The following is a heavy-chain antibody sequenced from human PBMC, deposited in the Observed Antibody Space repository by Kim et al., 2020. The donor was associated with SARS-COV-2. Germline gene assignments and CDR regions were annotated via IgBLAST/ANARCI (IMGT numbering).Heavy chain of an antibody. J-gene: IGHJ4*02. Sequence: TGNTHYTPSLKKRVTISVDTSKNQFSLNRRSVTAADTAVYYCARLNGGDDWGQGTLVLVSS. D-gene: IGHD2-8*01. CDR2: TGNT. CDR3: ARLNGGDD. V-gene: IGHV4-39*01.